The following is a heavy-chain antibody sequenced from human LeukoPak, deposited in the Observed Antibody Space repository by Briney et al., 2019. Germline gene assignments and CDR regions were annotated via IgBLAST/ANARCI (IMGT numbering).Heavy chain of an antibody. CDR2: FDPEDGET. Sequence: GASVKVSCKVSGYTLTELSMHWVRQAPGKGLEWMGGFDPEDGETIYAQKFQGRVTMTEDTSTDTAYMELSSLRFEDTAVYYCATDRVTMVRGVIFYYYYGMDVWGQGTTVTVSS. CDR1: GYTLTELS. CDR3: ATDRVTMVRGVIFYYYYGMDV. V-gene: IGHV1-24*01. D-gene: IGHD3-10*01. J-gene: IGHJ6*02.